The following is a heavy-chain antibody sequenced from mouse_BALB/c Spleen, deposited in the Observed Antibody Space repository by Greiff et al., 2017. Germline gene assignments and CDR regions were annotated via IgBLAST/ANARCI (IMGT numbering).Heavy chain of an antibody. D-gene: IGHD2-14*01. CDR1: GYTFTNYW. Sequence: QVRLQQSGAELVRPGTSVKISCKASGYTFTNYWLGWVKQRPGHGLEWIGDIYPGGGYTNYNEKFKGKATLTADTSSSTAYMQLSSLTSEDSAVYFCARRVGYDRHAMDYWGQGTSVTVSS. CDR3: ARRVGYDRHAMDY. V-gene: IGHV1-63*02. J-gene: IGHJ4*01. CDR2: IYPGGGYT.